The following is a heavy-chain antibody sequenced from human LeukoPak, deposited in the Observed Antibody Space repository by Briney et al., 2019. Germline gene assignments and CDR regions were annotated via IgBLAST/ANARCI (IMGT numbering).Heavy chain of an antibody. D-gene: IGHD6-13*01. J-gene: IGHJ3*02. CDR1: GFTFSSYA. Sequence: RGSLRLSCAASGFTFSSYAMSWVRQAPGKGLEWVSAISGSGGSTYYADSVKGRFTISRDNSKNTLYLQMNSLRAEDTAVYYCARDQYSSSWYYDAFDIWGQGTMVTVSS. CDR3: ARDQYSSSWYYDAFDI. CDR2: ISGSGGST. V-gene: IGHV3-23*01.